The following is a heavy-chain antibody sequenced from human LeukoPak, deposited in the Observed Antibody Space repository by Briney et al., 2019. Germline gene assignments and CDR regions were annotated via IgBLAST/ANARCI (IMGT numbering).Heavy chain of an antibody. CDR2: ISSSSSYI. Sequence: PGGSLRLSCAASGFTFSSYSMNWVRQAPGKGLEWVSSISSSSSYIYYADSVKGRFTISRDNAKNSLYLQMNSLRAKDTAVYYCASYGESDILTGYYNDYWGQGTPVTVSS. CDR1: GFTFSSYS. V-gene: IGHV3-21*01. CDR3: ASYGESDILTGYYNDY. D-gene: IGHD3-9*01. J-gene: IGHJ4*02.